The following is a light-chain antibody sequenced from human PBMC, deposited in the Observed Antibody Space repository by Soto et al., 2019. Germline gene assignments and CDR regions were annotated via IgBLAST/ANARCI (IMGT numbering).Light chain of an antibody. J-gene: IGKJ1*01. CDR3: QQYNNWPT. CDR2: GAS. CDR1: QSVSSSY. Sequence: EAVLTQSPGALSLSPGERATLSCRASQSVSSSYLAWYQQKPGQAPRLLIYGASSRATGIPDRFSGSGSGTDFTLTISRLEPEDFAVYYCQQYNNWPTFGQGTKVDIK. V-gene: IGKV3-20*01.